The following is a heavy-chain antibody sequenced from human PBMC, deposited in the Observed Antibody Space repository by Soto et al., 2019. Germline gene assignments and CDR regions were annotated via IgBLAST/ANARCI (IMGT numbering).Heavy chain of an antibody. CDR1: GGSISSSSYY. V-gene: IGHV4-39*01. Sequence: SETLSLTCTVSGGSISSSSYYWGWIRQPPGKGLEWIGSIYYSGSTYYNPSLKSRVTISVDTSKNQFSLKLSSVTAADTAVYYCARHEAARRQLIIYYWGQGTLVTVSS. CDR3: ARHEAARRQLIIYY. CDR2: IYYSGST. J-gene: IGHJ4*02. D-gene: IGHD6-6*01.